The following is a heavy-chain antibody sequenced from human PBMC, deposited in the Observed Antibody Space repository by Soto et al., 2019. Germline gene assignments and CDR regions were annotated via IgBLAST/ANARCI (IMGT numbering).Heavy chain of an antibody. CDR2: IKQDGSEK. Sequence: EVQLVESGGGLVQPGGSLRLSCAASGFTFSTYWMSWVRQAPGKGLEWLANIKQDGSEKYYVDSVKGRFTVSRDNAKNSLYLQRNSLRAEDTAVYYCARRPGYSSGWFADWGQGTLVTVS. CDR3: ARRPGYSSGWFAD. V-gene: IGHV3-7*01. CDR1: GFTFSTYW. J-gene: IGHJ4*02. D-gene: IGHD6-19*01.